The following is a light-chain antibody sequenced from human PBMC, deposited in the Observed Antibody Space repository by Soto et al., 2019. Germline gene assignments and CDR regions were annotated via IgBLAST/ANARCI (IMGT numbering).Light chain of an antibody. CDR1: QSIGTN. CDR2: GAS. Sequence: DIQMTQSPSSLSASVGDRVTVTFRASQSIGTNLNWYQQRPGRAPKLLIYGASVLHTGVPARFSGSGSGTDFTLTISNLQPEDFASYICQQPSSTPLFTFGPGTKVDVK. CDR3: QQPSSTPLFT. V-gene: IGKV1-39*01. J-gene: IGKJ3*01.